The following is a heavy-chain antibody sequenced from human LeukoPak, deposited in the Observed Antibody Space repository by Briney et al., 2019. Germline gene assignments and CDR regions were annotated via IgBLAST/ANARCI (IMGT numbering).Heavy chain of an antibody. CDR3: AKGRSLVVVTAIDY. CDR1: GFTFSSYV. J-gene: IGHJ4*02. V-gene: IGHV3-23*01. D-gene: IGHD2-21*02. Sequence: PGGSLRLSCAASGFTFSSYVMSWVRQAPGKGLEWVSAVSDGGSGTYYIDSVKGRFTISRDNSKNTLYLQMNSLRADDTAVYYCAKGRSLVVVTAIDYRGQGTPVTVSS. CDR2: VSDGGSGT.